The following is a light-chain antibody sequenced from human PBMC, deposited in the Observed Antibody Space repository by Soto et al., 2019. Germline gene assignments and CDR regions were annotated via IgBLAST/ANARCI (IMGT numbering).Light chain of an antibody. CDR1: SSDVGSYNL. CDR3: CSYAGSSTHYV. CDR2: EGS. V-gene: IGLV2-23*01. Sequence: QSALTQPASVSGSPGQSITISCTGTSSDVGSYNLVSWYQQHPGKAPKLMIYEGSKRPSGVSNRFSGSKSDNTASLTISGLQAEDEADYYCCSYAGSSTHYVFGTGTKVTVL. J-gene: IGLJ1*01.